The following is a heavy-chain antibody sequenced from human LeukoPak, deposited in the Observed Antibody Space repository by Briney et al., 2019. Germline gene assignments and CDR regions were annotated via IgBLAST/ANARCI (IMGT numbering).Heavy chain of an antibody. CDR2: INPSGGST. CDR1: GYTFTSYY. CDR3: ARDWLRQQLVRGLLLH. J-gene: IGHJ4*02. Sequence: GASVKVSCKASGYTFTSYYMHWVRQAPGQGLEWMGIINPSGGSTSYAQKFQGRVTMTRDTSTSTVYMELSSLRSEDTAVYYCARDWLRQQLVRGLLLHWGQGTLVTVSS. V-gene: IGHV1-46*01. D-gene: IGHD6-13*01.